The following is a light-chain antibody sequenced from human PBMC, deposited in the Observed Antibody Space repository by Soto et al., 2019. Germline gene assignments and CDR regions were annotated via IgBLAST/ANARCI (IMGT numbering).Light chain of an antibody. V-gene: IGLV1-44*01. J-gene: IGLJ3*02. CDR3: AAWDDSLSGWV. CDR1: SSNIGGNS. CDR2: SDN. Sequence: QSVLTQPPSASGTPGQRVTISCAGSSSNIGGNSVTWYQQVPGTAPKLLIYSDNRRPSGVPDRFSGSKSGTSASLAISGLQSADEADYYCAAWDDSLSGWVFGGGTKLTVL.